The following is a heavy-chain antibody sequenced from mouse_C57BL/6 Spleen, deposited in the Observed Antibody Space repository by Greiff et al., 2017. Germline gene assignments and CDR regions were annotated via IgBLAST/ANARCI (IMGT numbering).Heavy chain of an antibody. CDR1: GFTFSSYG. CDR3: ARQSEAWFAY. V-gene: IGHV5-6*01. CDR2: ISSGGSYT. J-gene: IGHJ3*01. Sequence: EVMLVESGGDLVKPGGSLKLSCAASGFTFSSYGMPWVRQTPDKRLEWVATISSGGSYTYYPDSVKGRFTITRDNAKNTLYLQMSSLKSEDTAMYYCARQSEAWFAYWGQGTLVTVSA.